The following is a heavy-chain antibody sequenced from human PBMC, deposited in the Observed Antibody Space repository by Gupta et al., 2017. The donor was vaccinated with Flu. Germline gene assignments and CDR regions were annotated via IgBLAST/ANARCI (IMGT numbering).Heavy chain of an antibody. CDR2: INSDSVYI. D-gene: IGHD3-22*01. J-gene: IGHJ6*02. Sequence: VQLVESGGGLVEPGGSLRLSCAASGFSFSDYTMPWVRQAPGKGLEWVSSINSDSVYIYYADSVRGRFTISRDNAEDSLFLQMNSLGAEDTAIYYCARDYDSTSYYGLDVWGQGTAVTVSS. CDR3: ARDYDSTSYYGLDV. V-gene: IGHV3-21*02. CDR1: GFSFSDYT.